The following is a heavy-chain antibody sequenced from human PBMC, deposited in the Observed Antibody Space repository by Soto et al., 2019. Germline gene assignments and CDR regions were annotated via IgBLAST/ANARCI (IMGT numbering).Heavy chain of an antibody. V-gene: IGHV3-30*18. D-gene: IGHD3-10*01. CDR2: ISYDGSNK. J-gene: IGHJ4*02. CDR3: AKGMVRGPNYFDY. CDR1: GFTFSSYG. Sequence: GGSLRLSCAASGFTFSSYGMHWVRQAPGKGLEWVAVISYDGSNKYYADSVKGRFTISRGNSKNTLYLQMNSLRAEDTAVYYCAKGMVRGPNYFDYWGQGTLVTVSS.